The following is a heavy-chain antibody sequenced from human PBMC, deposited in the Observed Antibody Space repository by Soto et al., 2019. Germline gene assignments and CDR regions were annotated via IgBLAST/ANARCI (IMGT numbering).Heavy chain of an antibody. V-gene: IGHV3-23*01. Sequence: VQLLESGGGLVQPGGSLRLSCAASGFTFSTYAMAWIRQAPGKGLEWVSGISDNGDXTYYAASVKGRFTISRDNSKXXXXXXXXXXXXXXXXXXXXXXXXXXXXXXXTDYWGQATLVTVSS. CDR3: XXXXXXXXXXXTDY. CDR1: GFTFSTYA. J-gene: IGHJ4*02. CDR2: ISDNGDXT.